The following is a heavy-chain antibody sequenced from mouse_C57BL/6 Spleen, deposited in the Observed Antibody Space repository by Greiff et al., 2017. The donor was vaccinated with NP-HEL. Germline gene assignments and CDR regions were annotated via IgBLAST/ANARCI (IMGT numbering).Heavy chain of an antibody. CDR3: AREDYGYYAMDY. J-gene: IGHJ4*01. Sequence: QVQLQQPGAELVRPGSSVKLSCKASGYTFTSYWMHWVKQRPIQGLEWIGNIDPSDSETHYNQKFKDKATLTVDKSSSTAYMQLSSLTSEDSAVYYCAREDYGYYAMDYWGQGTSVTVSS. D-gene: IGHD1-1*02. CDR2: IDPSDSET. CDR1: GYTFTSYW. V-gene: IGHV1-52*01.